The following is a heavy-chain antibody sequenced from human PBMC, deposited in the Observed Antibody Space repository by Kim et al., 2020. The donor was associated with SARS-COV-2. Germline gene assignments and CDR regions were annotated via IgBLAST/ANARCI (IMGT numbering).Heavy chain of an antibody. V-gene: IGHV4-59*01. D-gene: IGHD7-27*01. CDR3: ARVPSDGDRKGGCWFDP. Sequence: KGRVTISVDTSKNQFSLKLSSVTAADTAVYYCARVPSDGDRKGGCWFDPWGQGTLVTVSS. J-gene: IGHJ5*02.